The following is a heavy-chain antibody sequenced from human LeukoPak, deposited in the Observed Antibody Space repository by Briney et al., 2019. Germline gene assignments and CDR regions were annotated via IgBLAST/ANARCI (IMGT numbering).Heavy chain of an antibody. V-gene: IGHV3-30*02. CDR1: GFTFSSYG. CDR2: IRYDGSNK. Sequence: PGGSLRLSCAASGFTFSSYGMHWVRQAPGKGLEWVAFIRYDGSNKYYADSVKGRFTISRDNSKNTLYLQMNSLRAEDTAVYYCAKLGALEMATIGNYYYYYMDVWGKGTTVTVSS. D-gene: IGHD5-24*01. CDR3: AKLGALEMATIGNYYYYYMDV. J-gene: IGHJ6*03.